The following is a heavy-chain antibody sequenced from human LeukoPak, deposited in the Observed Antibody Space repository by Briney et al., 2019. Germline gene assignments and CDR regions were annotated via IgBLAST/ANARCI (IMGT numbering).Heavy chain of an antibody. CDR2: IIPIFGTA. J-gene: IGHJ6*02. CDR1: GGTFSSYA. V-gene: IGHV1-69*13. Sequence: ASVKVSCKASGGTFSSYAISWVRQAPGQGLEWMGGIIPIFGTANYAQKFQDRVTITADESTSTAYMELSSLRSEDTAVYYCATSGYCSSTSCYVYYYYGMDVWGQGTTVTVSS. CDR3: ATSGYCSSTSCYVYYYYGMDV. D-gene: IGHD2-2*01.